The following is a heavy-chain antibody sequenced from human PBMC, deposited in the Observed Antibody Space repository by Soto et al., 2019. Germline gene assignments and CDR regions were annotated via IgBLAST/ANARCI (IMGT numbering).Heavy chain of an antibody. CDR1: GFTFSSYG. V-gene: IGHV3-30*18. Sequence: GGSLRLSCAASGFTFSSYGMHWVRQAPGKGLEWVAVISYDGSNKYYADSVKGRFAISRDNSKNTLYLQMNSLRAEDTAVYYCAKDQTQQWLVFYFDYWGQGTLVTVSS. CDR3: AKDQTQQWLVFYFDY. CDR2: ISYDGSNK. D-gene: IGHD6-19*01. J-gene: IGHJ4*02.